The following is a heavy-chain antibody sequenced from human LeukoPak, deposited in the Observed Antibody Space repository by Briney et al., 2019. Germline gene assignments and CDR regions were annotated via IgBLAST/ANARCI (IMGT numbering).Heavy chain of an antibody. V-gene: IGHV3-21*06. J-gene: IGHJ6*02. CDR3: AREGDTAMVVGYYYYNMDV. CDR2: ISSSSSYI. D-gene: IGHD5-18*01. CDR1: GITFSDYY. Sequence: GGSLRLSCAVSGITFSDYYMNWIRQAPGKGLEWVSSISSSSSYIYYADSVKGRFTISRDNVKNSVFLQVNSLRAEDTAVYYCAREGDTAMVVGYYYYNMDVWGQGNPGHRLL.